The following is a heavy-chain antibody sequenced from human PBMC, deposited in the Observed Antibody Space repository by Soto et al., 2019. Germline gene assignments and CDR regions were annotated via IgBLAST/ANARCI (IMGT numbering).Heavy chain of an antibody. Sequence: GGSLRLSCAASGFTFDDYAMHWVRQAPGKGLEWVSGISWNSGSIGYADSVKGRFTISRDNAKNSLYLQMNSLRAEDTALYYCAFHAGGYSGYDWGGWFDYWGQGTLVTVSS. CDR1: GFTFDDYA. D-gene: IGHD5-12*01. CDR2: ISWNSGSI. V-gene: IGHV3-9*01. CDR3: AFHAGGYSGYDWGGWFDY. J-gene: IGHJ4*02.